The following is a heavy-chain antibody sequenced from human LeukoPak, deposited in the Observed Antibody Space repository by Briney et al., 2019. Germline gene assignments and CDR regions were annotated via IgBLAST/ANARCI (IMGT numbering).Heavy chain of an antibody. CDR2: IYYSGST. D-gene: IGHD5-18*01. CDR1: GGSITSYY. J-gene: IGHJ4*02. Sequence: SETLSLTCTVSGGSITSYYWSWIRQPPGKGLEWIGDIYYSGSTYYNPSLKSRVTISVDTSKNQFSLKLSSVTAADTAVYYCALRNSYGSYYFDYWGQGTLVTVSS. V-gene: IGHV4-59*06. CDR3: ALRNSYGSYYFDY.